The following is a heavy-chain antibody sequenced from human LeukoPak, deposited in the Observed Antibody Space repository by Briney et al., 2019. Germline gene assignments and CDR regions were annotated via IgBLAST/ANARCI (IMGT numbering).Heavy chain of an antibody. V-gene: IGHV4-39*07. CDR2: IYYSGST. D-gene: IGHD1-26*01. J-gene: IGHJ4*02. CDR3: ARDQSGSSRD. Sequence: PSETLSLTCTVSGGSISSSSYYWGWIRQPPGKGLEWIGSIYYSGSTYYNPSLKSRVTISVDTSKNQFSLKLSSVTAADTAVYYCARDQSGSSRDWGQGTLVTVSS. CDR1: GGSISSSSYY.